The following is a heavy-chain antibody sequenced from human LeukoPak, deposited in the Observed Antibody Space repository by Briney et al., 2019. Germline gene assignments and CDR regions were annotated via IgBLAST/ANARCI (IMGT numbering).Heavy chain of an antibody. CDR2: IYYSGIT. J-gene: IGHJ1*01. Sequence: PSETLSLTCTVSGGSISSGDYYWSWIRQPPGKGLEWIGYIYYSGITYYNPSLKSRVTISVDTSKNQFSLKLSSVTAADTAVYYCARRESDSRGYISTSEYFQHWGQGTLVTVPS. CDR1: GGSISSGDYY. V-gene: IGHV4-30-4*01. CDR3: ARRESDSRGYISTSEYFQH. D-gene: IGHD3-22*01.